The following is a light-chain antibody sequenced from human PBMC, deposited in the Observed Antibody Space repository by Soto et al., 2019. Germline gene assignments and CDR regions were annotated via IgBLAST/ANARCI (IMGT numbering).Light chain of an antibody. Sequence: QSVLTQPASVSGSPGQSITISCTGTSSDVGGYNYVSWYQQHPGKAPKLMIYEVSNRPSGVSNRFSGSKSGNPASLTISGLQAEDDADYYCSSYTSSSTLLYVFGTGTKVTVL. J-gene: IGLJ1*01. CDR2: EVS. CDR1: SSDVGGYNY. CDR3: SSYTSSSTLLYV. V-gene: IGLV2-14*01.